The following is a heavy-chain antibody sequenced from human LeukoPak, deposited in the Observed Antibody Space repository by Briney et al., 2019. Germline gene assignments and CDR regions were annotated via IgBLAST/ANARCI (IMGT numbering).Heavy chain of an antibody. J-gene: IGHJ6*02. D-gene: IGHD2-2*01. Sequence: SETLSLTCTVSGGSISSSSYYWGWIRQPPGKGLEWIGSIYYSGSTYYNPSLKSRVTISVDTSKNQFSLKLSSVTAADTAVYYCARDSPIVVVPAAHYGMDVWGQGTTVTVSS. V-gene: IGHV4-39*07. CDR2: IYYSGST. CDR1: GGSISSSSYY. CDR3: ARDSPIVVVPAAHYGMDV.